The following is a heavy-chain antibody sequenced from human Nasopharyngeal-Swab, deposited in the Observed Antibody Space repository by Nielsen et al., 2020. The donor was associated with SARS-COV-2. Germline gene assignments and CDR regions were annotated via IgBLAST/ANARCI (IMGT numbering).Heavy chain of an antibody. D-gene: IGHD2-21*02. CDR3: TTEQGCGGDCSRVAWRGVVYYYYYMDV. CDR2: IKSKTDGGTT. CDR1: GFTFSNAW. V-gene: IGHV3-15*01. Sequence: GRSLTLSCAASGFTFSNAWMSWVRQAPGKGLEWVGRIKSKTDGGTTDYAAPVKGRFTISRDDSKNTLYLQMNSLKTEDTAVYYCTTEQGCGGDCSRVAWRGVVYYYYYMDVWGKGTTVTVSS. J-gene: IGHJ6*03.